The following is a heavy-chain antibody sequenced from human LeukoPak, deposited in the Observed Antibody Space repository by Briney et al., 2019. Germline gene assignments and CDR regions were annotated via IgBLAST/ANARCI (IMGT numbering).Heavy chain of an antibody. Sequence: SETLSLTCTVSGGSVNSRNHFWGWIRQPPGKGLEWIGRIYTSGSTNYNPSLKSRVTMSVDTSKNQFSLKLSSVTAADTAVYYCARDPSMDDAFDIWGQGTMATVSS. CDR1: GGSVNSRNHF. CDR2: IYTSGST. J-gene: IGHJ3*02. V-gene: IGHV4-39*07. CDR3: ARDPSMDDAFDI. D-gene: IGHD2-8*01.